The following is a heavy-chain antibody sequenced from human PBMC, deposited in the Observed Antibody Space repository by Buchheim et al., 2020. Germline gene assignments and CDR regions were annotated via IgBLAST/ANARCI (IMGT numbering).Heavy chain of an antibody. V-gene: IGHV3-30*18. D-gene: IGHD3-10*01. CDR2: ISYDGNKK. CDR3: AKAYYYGGGHYYSRLGYFFGMDV. CDR1: GFAFKNYG. Sequence: VQVVESGGGVVQPGGSLRLSCGASGFAFKNYGMHWVRQAPGKGLEWVAVISYDGNKKFYGDSVKGRFTISRDNSKNTLYLQMNSLRAEDTAVYYCAKAYYYGGGHYYSRLGYFFGMDVWGPGTT. J-gene: IGHJ6*02.